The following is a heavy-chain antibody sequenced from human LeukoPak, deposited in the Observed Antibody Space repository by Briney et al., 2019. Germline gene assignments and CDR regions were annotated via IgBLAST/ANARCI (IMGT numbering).Heavy chain of an antibody. CDR1: GYTLTELS. Sequence: ASVKVPCKVSGYTLTELSMHWVRQAPGKGLEWMGGFDPEDGETIYAQKFQGRVIMTEDTSTDTAYMELSSLRSEDTAVYYCATGLPGYSYGPDYWGQGTLVTVSS. J-gene: IGHJ4*02. D-gene: IGHD5-18*01. CDR3: ATGLPGYSYGPDY. V-gene: IGHV1-24*01. CDR2: FDPEDGET.